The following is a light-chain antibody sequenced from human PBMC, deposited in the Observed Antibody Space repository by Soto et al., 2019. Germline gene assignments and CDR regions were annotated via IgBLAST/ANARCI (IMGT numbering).Light chain of an antibody. Sequence: VLTQSPGILSLSPGERATLSCRASQSVTNSFLAWYQQKPGQAPRLLIYGASSRATGIPDRFSGSGSGTDFTLSINRLEPEDFGVYYGQQYGTSPRTFGRGTKVEIK. V-gene: IGKV3-20*01. CDR3: QQYGTSPRT. CDR2: GAS. J-gene: IGKJ1*01. CDR1: QSVTNSF.